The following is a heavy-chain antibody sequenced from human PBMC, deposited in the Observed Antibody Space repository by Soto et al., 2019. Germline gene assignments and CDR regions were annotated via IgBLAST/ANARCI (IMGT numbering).Heavy chain of an antibody. CDR1: GFTFSSYG. Sequence: QVQLVESGGGVVQPGRSLRLSCAASGFTFSSYGMHWVRHAPGKGLEWVAVIWYDGSNKYYADSVKGRFTISRDNSKTTLYLQMNSLRAEDTAVYYCARDTARAMVRIYYGMDVWGQGTTVTVSS. J-gene: IGHJ6*02. D-gene: IGHD3-10*01. CDR3: ARDTARAMVRIYYGMDV. CDR2: IWYDGSNK. V-gene: IGHV3-33*01.